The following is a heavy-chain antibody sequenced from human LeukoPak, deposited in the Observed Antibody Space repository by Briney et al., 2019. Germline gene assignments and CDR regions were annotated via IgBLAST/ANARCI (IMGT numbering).Heavy chain of an antibody. J-gene: IGHJ4*02. CDR1: GGSISSYY. CDR3: ARDDNVFDY. Sequence: PSETLSLTCTVSGGSISSYYWSWIRQPPAKGLEWIGYLYYSGSSKYNPSLKSRVTISVDTSKNQFSLKLSSVTAADTAVYYCARDDNVFDYWGQGTLVTVSS. CDR2: LYYSGSS. D-gene: IGHD2-8*01. V-gene: IGHV4-59*01.